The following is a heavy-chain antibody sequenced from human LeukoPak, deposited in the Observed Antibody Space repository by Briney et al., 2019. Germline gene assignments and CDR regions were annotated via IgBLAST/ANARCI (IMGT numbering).Heavy chain of an antibody. CDR3: AKDMVDYYGSGRGKFDY. V-gene: IGHV3-30*02. CDR1: GFTFSSYG. CDR2: IRYDGSNK. Sequence: GGSLRLSCAASGFTFSSYGMHWVRQAPGRGLEWVAFIRYDGSNKYYADSVKGRFTISRDNSKNTLYLQMNSLRAEDTAVYYCAKDMVDYYGSGRGKFDYWGQGTLVTVSS. D-gene: IGHD3-10*01. J-gene: IGHJ4*02.